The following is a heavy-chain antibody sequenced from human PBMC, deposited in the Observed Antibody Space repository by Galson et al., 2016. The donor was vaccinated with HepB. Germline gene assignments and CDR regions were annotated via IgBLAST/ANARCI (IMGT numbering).Heavy chain of an antibody. D-gene: IGHD5-18*01. V-gene: IGHV3-48*02. J-gene: IGHJ6*02. CDR1: RFTFSSYS. CDR2: ISRSRSTI. CDR3: ASALGIHDYYGMDV. Sequence: SLRLSCAASRFTFSSYSMNWVRQAPGRGLEWVSYISRSRSTIYYADSVKGRFTISRDNAKNSLHLQMNSLRDEDTAVYYCASALGIHDYYGMDVWGQGTTVTVSS.